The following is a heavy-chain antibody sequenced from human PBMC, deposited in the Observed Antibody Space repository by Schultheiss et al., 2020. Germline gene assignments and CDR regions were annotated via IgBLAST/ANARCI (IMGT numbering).Heavy chain of an antibody. J-gene: IGHJ4*02. CDR1: GGTFSSYT. CDR2: IIPILGIA. V-gene: IGHV1-69*02. D-gene: IGHD4-17*01. CDR3: ARGDIDYGDVVGY. Sequence: SVKVSCKASGGTFSSYTISWVRQAPGQGLEWMGRIIPILGIANYAQKFQGRVTITADKSTSTAYMELSSLRSEDTAVYYCARGDIDYGDVVGYWGQGTLVTVSS.